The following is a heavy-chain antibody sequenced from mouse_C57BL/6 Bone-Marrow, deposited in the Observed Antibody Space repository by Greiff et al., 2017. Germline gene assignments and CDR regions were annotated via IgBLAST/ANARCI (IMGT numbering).Heavy chain of an antibody. V-gene: IGHV1-4*01. CDR3: ARLGSNYGGYYFDY. Sequence: QVQLQQSGAELARPGASVKMSCKASGYTFTSYTLHWVKQRPGQGLEWIGYINPSSGYTKYNQKFKDKATLTEDKSSSTAYMQLSSLPSEDSAVYYGARLGSNYGGYYFDYWGQGTTLTVSS. CDR1: GYTFTSYT. J-gene: IGHJ2*01. D-gene: IGHD2-5*01. CDR2: INPSSGYT.